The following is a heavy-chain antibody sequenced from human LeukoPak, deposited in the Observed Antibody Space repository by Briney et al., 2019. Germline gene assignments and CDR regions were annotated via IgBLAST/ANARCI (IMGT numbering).Heavy chain of an antibody. J-gene: IGHJ4*02. CDR3: ASTRYCSGGSCYPPRY. CDR1: GYTFTGYY. CDR2: INPNSGGT. Sequence: ASVKVSCKASGYTFTGYYMHWVRQAPGQGLEWMGWINPNSGGTNYAQKFQGRVTMTRDTSISTAYMELSRLRSDDTAVYYCASTRYCSGGSCYPPRYWGQGTLVTVSS. V-gene: IGHV1-2*02. D-gene: IGHD2-15*01.